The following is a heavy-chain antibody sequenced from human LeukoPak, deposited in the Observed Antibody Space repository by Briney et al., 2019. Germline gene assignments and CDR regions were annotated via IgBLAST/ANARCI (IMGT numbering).Heavy chain of an antibody. CDR3: ARSGSYSYNFDY. D-gene: IGHD1-26*01. CDR2: IYSGGST. Sequence: GGSLRLSCAASGFTFSSYWMSWVRQAPGKGLEWVSVIYSGGSTYYADSVKGRFTISRDNSKNTLYLQMNSLRAEDTAVYYCARSGSYSYNFDYWGQGTLVTVSS. V-gene: IGHV3-53*01. J-gene: IGHJ4*02. CDR1: GFTFSSYW.